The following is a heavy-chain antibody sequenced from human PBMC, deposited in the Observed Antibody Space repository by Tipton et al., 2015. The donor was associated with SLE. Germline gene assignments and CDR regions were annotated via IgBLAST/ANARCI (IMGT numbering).Heavy chain of an antibody. CDR2: TYYSAST. D-gene: IGHD2-8*01. CDR1: GASINSNSYF. J-gene: IGHJ5*02. Sequence: TLSLTCTVSGASINSNSYFWAWFRQPPGKGLEWVGQTYYSASTHYNPSLKSRVTISVDTSKNHFSLKLSSVTAADTAVYYCARHDTNYGRNWFDPWGQGTLVTVSS. V-gene: IGHV4-39*01. CDR3: ARHDTNYGRNWFDP.